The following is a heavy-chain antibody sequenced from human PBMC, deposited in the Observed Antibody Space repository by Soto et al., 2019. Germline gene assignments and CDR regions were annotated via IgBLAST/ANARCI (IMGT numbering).Heavy chain of an antibody. J-gene: IGHJ4*02. V-gene: IGHV3-48*02. CDR2: ITSSGDSI. D-gene: IGHD4-17*01. Sequence: EVQLLESGGGLIHPGGSMRLSCVAYGFRFSDHSMNWVRQAPGKGLEWVSYITSSGDSIYYADSVKGRFTVSRDNAKNSLFLQMNSLRDEDTAVYYCARLPKGSRVTSWGQGTLVTVSS. CDR1: GFRFSDHS. CDR3: ARLPKGSRVTS.